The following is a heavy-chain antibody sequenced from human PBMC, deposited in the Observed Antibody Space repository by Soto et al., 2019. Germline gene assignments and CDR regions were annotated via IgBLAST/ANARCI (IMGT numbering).Heavy chain of an antibody. CDR1: GYSFTSYW. V-gene: IGHV5-51*01. J-gene: IGHJ6*02. Sequence: PGESLKISCKGSGYSFTSYWIGWVRQMPGKGLEWMGIIYPGDSDTRYSPSFQGQVTISADKSISTAYLQWSSLKASDTAMYYCARQDDYSRPYYYYGMDVWGQGTTVTVSS. CDR3: ARQDDYSRPYYYYGMDV. CDR2: IYPGDSDT. D-gene: IGHD4-4*01.